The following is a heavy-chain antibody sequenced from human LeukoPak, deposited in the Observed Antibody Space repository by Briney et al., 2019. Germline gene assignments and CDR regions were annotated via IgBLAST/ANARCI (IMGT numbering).Heavy chain of an antibody. D-gene: IGHD3-22*01. J-gene: IGHJ4*02. V-gene: IGHV4-39*01. CDR2: LYYSGST. CDR3: ARDYDSSGYYDY. Sequence: PSETLSLTCTVSGGSISSSSYYWGWIRQPPGKGLEWIGSLYYSGSTYYNPSLKSRVTISVDTSKNQFSLKLSSVTAADTAVYYCARDYDSSGYYDYWSQGTLVTVSS. CDR1: GGSISSSSYY.